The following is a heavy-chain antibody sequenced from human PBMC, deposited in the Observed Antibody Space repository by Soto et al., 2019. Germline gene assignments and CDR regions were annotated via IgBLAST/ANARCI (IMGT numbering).Heavy chain of an antibody. V-gene: IGHV4-34*01. J-gene: IGHJ4*02. CDR2: INHSGST. CDR1: GGSFSGYY. Sequence: QVQLQQWGAGLLKPSETLSLTCAVYGGSFSGYYWNWIRQPPGKGLEWIGEINHSGSTNYNPSLKSRVTLSVEPSQNPFLLELSSVNGGDHAVYYCARGWGRIFDYWGQGTLVTVSS. D-gene: IGHD7-27*01. CDR3: ARGWGRIFDY.